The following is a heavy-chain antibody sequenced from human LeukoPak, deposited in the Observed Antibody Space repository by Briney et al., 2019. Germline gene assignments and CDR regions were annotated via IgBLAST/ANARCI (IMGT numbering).Heavy chain of an antibody. CDR1: GGSISSYY. CDR2: IYTSGST. Sequence: SETLSLTCTVSGGSISSYYWSWIRQPAGKGLEWIGRIYTSGSTNYNPSLKSRVTMSVDTSKNQFSLKLSSVTAADTAVYYCARGRRLSPGYSSGWLPEADYYYYYYMDVWGKGTTVTVSS. J-gene: IGHJ6*03. V-gene: IGHV4-4*07. CDR3: ARGRRLSPGYSSGWLPEADYYYYYYMDV. D-gene: IGHD6-19*01.